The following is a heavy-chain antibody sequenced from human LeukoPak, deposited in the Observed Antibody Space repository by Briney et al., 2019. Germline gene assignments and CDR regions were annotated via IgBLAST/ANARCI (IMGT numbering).Heavy chain of an antibody. V-gene: IGHV3-49*04. CDR2: IRSKGYGGTT. J-gene: IGHJ4*02. CDR3: TRDVRHSYGPPSDY. CDR1: GFTFGDYA. D-gene: IGHD5-18*01. Sequence: GQSLRLSCTGSGFTFGDYAMSWVRQAPGKGLEWVGFIRSKGYGGTTEYAASVKGRFTISRDDFKSVAYLQMNSLITEDTAVYYCTRDVRHSYGPPSDYWGQGTLVTVSS.